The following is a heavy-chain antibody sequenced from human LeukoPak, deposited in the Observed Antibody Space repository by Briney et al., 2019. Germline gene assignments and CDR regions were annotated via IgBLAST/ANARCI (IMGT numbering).Heavy chain of an antibody. D-gene: IGHD5-24*01. CDR2: ISSSSSYI. Sequence: PGGSLRLSCAASGFTFSRHSMNWVRQAPGKGLEWVSSISSSSSYIYYADSVKGRFTISRDNARNSLYLQMNSLRAEDTAVYYCARPRDGYNFYFDYWGQGTLVTVSS. V-gene: IGHV3-21*01. J-gene: IGHJ4*02. CDR3: ARPRDGYNFYFDY. CDR1: GFTFSRHS.